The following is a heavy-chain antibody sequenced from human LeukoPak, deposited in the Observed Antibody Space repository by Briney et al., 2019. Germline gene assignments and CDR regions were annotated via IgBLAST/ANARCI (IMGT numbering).Heavy chain of an antibody. Sequence: GGSLRLSCEASGFSFSDYYMTWMRQAPGEGLEWVSYISSGGDSTSYAESLEGRFTISRDNAKKSLYLRLNSLRPEDTAIYYCVRATEGGAMDVWGQGTTVTVSS. CDR2: ISSGGDST. V-gene: IGHV3-11*05. CDR1: GFSFSDYY. J-gene: IGHJ6*02. CDR3: VRATEGGAMDV. D-gene: IGHD2-21*02.